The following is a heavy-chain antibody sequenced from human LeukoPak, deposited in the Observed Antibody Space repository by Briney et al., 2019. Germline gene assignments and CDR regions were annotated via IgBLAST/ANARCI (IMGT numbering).Heavy chain of an antibody. D-gene: IGHD4-17*01. Sequence: SETLSLTCAVYGGSFSANYWSWIRQPPGKGLEWIGEINHSGSTDYNPSLKSRLTISVDTSKNQFSLKLSSVTAADTAVYYCARQGTVTTYYYYYGMDVWGQGTTVTVSS. J-gene: IGHJ6*02. CDR2: INHSGST. V-gene: IGHV4-34*01. CDR1: GGSFSANY. CDR3: ARQGTVTTYYYYYGMDV.